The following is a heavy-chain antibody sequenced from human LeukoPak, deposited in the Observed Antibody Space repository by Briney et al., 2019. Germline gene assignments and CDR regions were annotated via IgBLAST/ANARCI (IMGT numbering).Heavy chain of an antibody. CDR3: VRDHHWGFDS. Sequence: PGGSLRLSCAASGFTFSSYSMNWVRQAPGKGLEWISYISTSSNTIYYADSVKGRFTISRDNAKNSLYLQMNSLRAEDTAIYYCVRDHHWGFDSWGQGTQVTVSS. V-gene: IGHV3-48*01. CDR1: GFTFSSYS. J-gene: IGHJ4*02. D-gene: IGHD7-27*01. CDR2: ISTSSNTI.